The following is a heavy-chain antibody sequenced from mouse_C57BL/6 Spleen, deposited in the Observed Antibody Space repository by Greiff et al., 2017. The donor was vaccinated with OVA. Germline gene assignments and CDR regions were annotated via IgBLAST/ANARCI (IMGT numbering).Heavy chain of an antibody. J-gene: IGHJ4*01. CDR1: GYAFSSYW. CDR2: IYPGDGDT. D-gene: IGHD1-2*01. V-gene: IGHV1-80*01. Sequence: QVQLQQSGAELVKPGASVKISCKASGYAFSSYWMNWVKQRPGKGLEWIGQIYPGDGDTNYNGKFKGKATLTADKSSSTAYMQLSSLTSEDSAVYFCAGITTASYYAMDYWGQGTSVTVSS. CDR3: AGITTASYYAMDY.